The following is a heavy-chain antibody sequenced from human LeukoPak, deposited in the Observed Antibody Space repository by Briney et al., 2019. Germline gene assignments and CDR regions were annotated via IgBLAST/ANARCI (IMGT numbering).Heavy chain of an antibody. V-gene: IGHV4-59*01. CDR3: ARDPPGHVAFDI. CDR2: TYYSGRT. J-gene: IGHJ3*02. CDR1: GGSISTYY. Sequence: PSETLSLTCTVSGGSISTYYWNWIRQPPGKGLEWIGYTYYSGRTNYNPSLKSRVTISVDTPQNQFSLKLTSVTAADTAVYYCARDPPGHVAFDIWGQGTMVTVSS.